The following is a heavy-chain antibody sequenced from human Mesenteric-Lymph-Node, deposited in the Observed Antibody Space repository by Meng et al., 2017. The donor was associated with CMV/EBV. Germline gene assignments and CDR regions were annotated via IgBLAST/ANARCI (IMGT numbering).Heavy chain of an antibody. CDR3: ARDPIDLAAFSHNWFDP. J-gene: IGHJ5*02. CDR1: GITVSNNY. V-gene: IGHV3-53*01. Sequence: GGSLRLSCAASGITVSNNYMSWVRQAPGKGLEWVSVIYSGGSTYYADSVKGRFTLSRDNSKNTLYLQMNSLRAEDTAVYYCARDPIDLAAFSHNWFDPWGQGTLVTVSS. D-gene: IGHD6-13*01. CDR2: IYSGGST.